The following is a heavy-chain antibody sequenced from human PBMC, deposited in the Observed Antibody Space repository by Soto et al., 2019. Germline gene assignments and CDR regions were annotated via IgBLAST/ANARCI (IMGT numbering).Heavy chain of an antibody. CDR1: GGSFSGYY. J-gene: IGHJ6*02. CDR3: ARVLLWFGESLFHGMDV. Sequence: SETLSLTCAVYGGSFSGYYWSWIRQPPGKGLEWIGEINHSGSTNYNPSLKSRVTISVDTSKNQFSLKLSSVTAADTAVYYCARVLLWFGESLFHGMDVWGQGTTVTVSS. CDR2: INHSGST. D-gene: IGHD3-10*01. V-gene: IGHV4-34*01.